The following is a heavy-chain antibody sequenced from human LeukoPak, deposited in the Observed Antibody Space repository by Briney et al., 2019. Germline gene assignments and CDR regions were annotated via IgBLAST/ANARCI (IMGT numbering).Heavy chain of an antibody. CDR1: GSTFSSYA. D-gene: IGHD5-18*01. V-gene: IGHV3-23*01. J-gene: IGHJ2*01. Sequence: GGSRRLSCAASGSTFSSYAMSWVRQAPGKGLEWVASTSGSGGSTYYADSVKGRLTISRDNSKNTLYLQMSSLRAEDTAVYYCAKDQGYSHGDGPWYFDIWGRGTLVTVSS. CDR2: TSGSGGST. CDR3: AKDQGYSHGDGPWYFDI.